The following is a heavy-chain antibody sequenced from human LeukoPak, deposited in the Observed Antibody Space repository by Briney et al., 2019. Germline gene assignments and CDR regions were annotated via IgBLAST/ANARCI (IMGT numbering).Heavy chain of an antibody. V-gene: IGHV3-33*08. CDR3: VREAGYCSSVCLKSNWFDP. CDR2: IWYDGSNK. CDR1: GFIFNNYG. Sequence: GGSLRLSCAASGFIFNNYGLIWVRQAPGKGLEWVAVIWYDGSNKYYADSVRGRFTISRDDSRNMVYLQMSSLRDEDTALYYCVREAGYCSSVCLKSNWFDPWGQGTLVTVSS. J-gene: IGHJ5*02. D-gene: IGHD2-8*02.